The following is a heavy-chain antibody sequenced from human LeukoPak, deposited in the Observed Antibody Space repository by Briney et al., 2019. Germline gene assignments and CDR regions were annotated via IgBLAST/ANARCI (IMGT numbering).Heavy chain of an antibody. D-gene: IGHD2-21*01. V-gene: IGHV4-59*01. CDR2: IHYTGGT. CDR1: GGSISSYY. Sequence: PSETLSLTCTVSGGSISSYYWSWIRQPPGKGLDWVGYIHYTGGTNYNPSLKSRVTISVDTSKNQFSLMLSSVTAADTAVYYCARLQGDSTAVFDFWGQGALVTVSS. J-gene: IGHJ4*02. CDR3: ARLQGDSTAVFDF.